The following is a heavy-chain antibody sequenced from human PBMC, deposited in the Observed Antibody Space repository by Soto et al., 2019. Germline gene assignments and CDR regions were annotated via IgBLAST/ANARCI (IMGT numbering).Heavy chain of an antibody. Sequence: QVQLVESGGGLVKPGGSLRLSCVASGLILSDYYMSWVRQAPGKGLEWVSYISNRGTTIHYADSVKGRFTMSRDNARNSLYLQMNSLRGEDTALYYCARVSLEVYATVDHWGQGTLVTVSS. V-gene: IGHV3-11*01. J-gene: IGHJ4*02. CDR1: GLILSDYY. CDR3: ARVSLEVYATVDH. D-gene: IGHD2-8*02. CDR2: ISNRGTTI.